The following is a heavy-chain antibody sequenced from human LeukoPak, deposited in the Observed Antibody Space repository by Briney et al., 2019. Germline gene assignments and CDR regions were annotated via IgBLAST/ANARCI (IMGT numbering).Heavy chain of an antibody. Sequence: GGSLRLSCAASGFTFSSYAMSWVRQAPGKGLEWVSAISGSGGSTYYADSVKGRFTISRDNSKSTLYLQMNSLRAEGTAVYYCASSGYSSGWYSYYYGMDVWGQGTTVTVSS. D-gene: IGHD6-19*01. CDR1: GFTFSSYA. J-gene: IGHJ6*02. CDR2: ISGSGGST. CDR3: ASSGYSSGWYSYYYGMDV. V-gene: IGHV3-23*01.